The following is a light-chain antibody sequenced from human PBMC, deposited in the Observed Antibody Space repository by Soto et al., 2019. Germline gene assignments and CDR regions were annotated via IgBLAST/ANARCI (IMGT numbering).Light chain of an antibody. CDR3: QQYGSSLTWT. J-gene: IGKJ1*01. CDR1: QSVNHN. CDR2: DKS. V-gene: IGKV3-20*01. Sequence: VMTQSPETLSASPGERVSLSCRASQSVNHNLACYLQKPGQAPRLLIYDKSSRAPGVPDRFSGSGSGTDFTLTIRRLEPEDFAVYYCQQYGSSLTWTFGQGTKVDI.